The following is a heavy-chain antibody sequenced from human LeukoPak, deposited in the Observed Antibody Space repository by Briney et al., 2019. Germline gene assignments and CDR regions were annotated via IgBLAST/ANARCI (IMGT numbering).Heavy chain of an antibody. Sequence: PGGSLRLSCAASGFTVSSNYMSWVRQAPGKGLEWVSVIYSGGSTYYADSVKGRFTISRDNSKNTLYLQMNSLRAEDTAVYYCARDPSHFVSSGWDIWGQGTMVTVSS. V-gene: IGHV3-53*01. D-gene: IGHD3-22*01. CDR1: GFTVSSNY. CDR3: ARDPSHFVSSGWDI. CDR2: IYSGGST. J-gene: IGHJ3*02.